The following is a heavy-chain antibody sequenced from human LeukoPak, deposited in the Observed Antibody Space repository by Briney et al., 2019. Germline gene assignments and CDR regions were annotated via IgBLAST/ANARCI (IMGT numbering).Heavy chain of an antibody. Sequence: PSQTLSLTCTVSGGSISSGGYYWTWIRQHPGKGLEWIGYISYSGSTYYNPSLKSRVTISLDTSKNQFSLKVSSVIAADTAVYYCARDGCSGGSCSYFDYWGRGTLVTVPS. CDR2: ISYSGST. V-gene: IGHV4-31*03. CDR1: GGSISSGGYY. D-gene: IGHD2-15*01. CDR3: ARDGCSGGSCSYFDY. J-gene: IGHJ4*02.